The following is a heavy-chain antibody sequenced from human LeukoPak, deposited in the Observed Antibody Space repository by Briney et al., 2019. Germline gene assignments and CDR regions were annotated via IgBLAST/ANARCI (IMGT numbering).Heavy chain of an antibody. V-gene: IGHV1-2*02. D-gene: IGHD3-22*01. CDR3: ARDSLSGAYYYDSSGYYQDY. Sequence: ASVKVSCKASGYTLTGYYMHWVRQAPGQGLEWMGWINPNSGGTNYAQKFQGRVTMTRDTSISTAYMELSRLRSDDTAVYYCARDSLSGAYYYDSSGYYQDYWGQGTLVTVSS. CDR1: GYTLTGYY. J-gene: IGHJ4*02. CDR2: INPNSGGT.